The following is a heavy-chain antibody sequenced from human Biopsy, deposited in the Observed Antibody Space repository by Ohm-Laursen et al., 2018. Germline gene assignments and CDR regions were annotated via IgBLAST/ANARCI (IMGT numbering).Heavy chain of an antibody. CDR3: VLASFDY. V-gene: IGHV1-46*01. CDR1: GGTFSSHA. Sequence: ASVKVSCKASGGTFSSHAISWVRQAPGQGLEWMGIINPGGNSTAYTQNFQGRVTMTWDTSTTTVYMELSSLRSEDTAVYYCVLASFDYWGQGTLVTVPS. J-gene: IGHJ4*02. CDR2: INPGGNST.